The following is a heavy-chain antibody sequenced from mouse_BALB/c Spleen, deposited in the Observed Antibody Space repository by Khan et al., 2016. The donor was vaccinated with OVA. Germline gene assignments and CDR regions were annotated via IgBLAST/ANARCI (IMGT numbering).Heavy chain of an antibody. CDR1: GFSLTNYG. Sequence: QVQLKESGPGLVAPSQSLSITCTISGFSLTNYGVHWVRQPPGKGLEWLVVIWSDGSTTYNSALKSRLTISKDNSKSQVFLKRNSIQTDDTAMYFCARQPYYHYNVMDYWGQGTSVTVSS. D-gene: IGHD2-10*01. V-gene: IGHV2-6-1*01. CDR2: IWSDGST. CDR3: ARQPYYHYNVMDY. J-gene: IGHJ4*01.